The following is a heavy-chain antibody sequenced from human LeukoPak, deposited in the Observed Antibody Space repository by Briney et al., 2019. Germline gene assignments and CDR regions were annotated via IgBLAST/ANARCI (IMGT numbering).Heavy chain of an antibody. D-gene: IGHD5-12*01. V-gene: IGHV3-23*01. CDR1: GFTFSSYA. Sequence: GGSLRLSCAASGFTFSSYAMSWVRQAPGKGLEWGSVISGSGGSTYYADSVKGRFTISRDNFKNTLYLQMNSLRAEDTAVYYCAKDRDSGYEALDYWGQGTLVTVSS. CDR3: AKDRDSGYEALDY. J-gene: IGHJ4*02. CDR2: ISGSGGST.